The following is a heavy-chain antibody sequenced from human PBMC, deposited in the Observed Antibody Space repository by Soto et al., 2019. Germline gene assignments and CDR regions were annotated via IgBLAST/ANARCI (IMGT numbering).Heavy chain of an antibody. J-gene: IGHJ4*02. CDR2: IYMGGNT. Sequence: GSLRLSCVASGFVVTSNYMSWVRQGPGKGLHWVSVIYMGGNTNYADSVKGRFTISRDNSKNTLYLQMNSLRAEDTAIYYCAKDLVRRSSGPVDYWGQGTLVTVS. D-gene: IGHD3-22*01. CDR3: AKDLVRRSSGPVDY. V-gene: IGHV3-66*01. CDR1: GFVVTSNY.